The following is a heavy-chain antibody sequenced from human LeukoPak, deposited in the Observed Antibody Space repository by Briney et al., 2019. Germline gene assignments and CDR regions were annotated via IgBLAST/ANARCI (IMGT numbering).Heavy chain of an antibody. CDR3: AREGSIFCLSNRGSPCYFDY. D-gene: IGHD3-9*01. J-gene: IGHJ4*02. CDR2: IHYSGST. Sequence: PSETLSLTCTVSGGSISGYYWSWIRQPPGKGLEYIGYIHYSGSTTYNPSLKSRVTISVDTSKNQFSLKMNSVTAADTAVYYCAREGSIFCLSNRGSPCYFDYWGQGTLVTVSS. CDR1: GGSISGYY. V-gene: IGHV4-59*12.